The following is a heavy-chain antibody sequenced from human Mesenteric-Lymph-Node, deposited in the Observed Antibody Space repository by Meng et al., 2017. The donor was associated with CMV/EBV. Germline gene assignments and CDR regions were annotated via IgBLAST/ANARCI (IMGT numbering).Heavy chain of an antibody. D-gene: IGHD2-15*01. CDR1: GSSLTSSGVG. J-gene: IGHJ4*02. CDR3: AHKYCSGGSCSSFGY. Sequence: SGSSLTSSGVGVGWIRQPPGKALEWLALIYWDDDERYSPALTSRLTLTKDTSKNQVVLTMTNMDPVDTGTYYCAHKYCSGGSCSSFGYWGPGTLVTVSS. V-gene: IGHV2-5*02. CDR2: IYWDDDE.